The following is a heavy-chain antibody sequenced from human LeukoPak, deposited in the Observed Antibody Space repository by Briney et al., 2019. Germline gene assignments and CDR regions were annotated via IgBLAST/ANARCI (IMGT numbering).Heavy chain of an antibody. CDR3: ASDTGSDDAFDI. D-gene: IGHD3-10*01. CDR1: GFTFSSYA. V-gene: IGHV3-30-3*01. J-gene: IGHJ3*02. CDR2: ISYDGSNK. Sequence: GGSLRLSCAASGFTFSSYAMHWVRQAPGKGLEWVAVISYDGSNKYYADSVKGRFTISRDNSKNTLYLQMNSLRAEDTAVYYCASDTGSDDAFDIWGQGTMVTVSS.